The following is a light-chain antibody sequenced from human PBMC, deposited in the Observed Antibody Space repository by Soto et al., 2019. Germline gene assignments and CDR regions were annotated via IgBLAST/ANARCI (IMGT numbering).Light chain of an antibody. V-gene: IGLV2-14*01. CDR3: SSYTSSYTLV. J-gene: IGLJ1*01. Sequence: QSVLTQPASVSGSPGQSITISCTGTINDVGAYNYVSWYQQRPGSAPQLILFDVNNRPSGTSNRFSGSKSGHTAYLTISALQSDAEAIYYCSSYTSSYTLVFGSGTKVTVL. CDR2: DVN. CDR1: INDVGAYNY.